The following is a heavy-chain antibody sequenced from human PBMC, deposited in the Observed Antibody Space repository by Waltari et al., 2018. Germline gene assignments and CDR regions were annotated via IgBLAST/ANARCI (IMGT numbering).Heavy chain of an antibody. V-gene: IGHV3-53*02. Sequence: EVQLVETGGGLIQPGGYLRLSCPASGFTVSRNYMSWVRQAPGKWLEWVSVIYSGGSTYYADSVKGRFTISRDNSKNTLYLQMNSLRAEDTAVYYCARLTYYYDIPDYWGQGTLVTVSS. CDR2: IYSGGST. J-gene: IGHJ4*02. CDR3: ARLTYYYDIPDY. D-gene: IGHD3-22*01. CDR1: GFTVSRNY.